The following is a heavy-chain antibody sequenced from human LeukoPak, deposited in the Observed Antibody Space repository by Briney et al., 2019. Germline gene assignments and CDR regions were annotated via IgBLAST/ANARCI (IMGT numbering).Heavy chain of an antibody. CDR1: NYTFTNYG. CDR3: ARSNSGSYYHFDY. V-gene: IGHV1-18*01. J-gene: IGHJ4*02. CDR2: ISTYNDNT. D-gene: IGHD1-26*01. Sequence: ASVKVSCKPSNYTFTNYGITWVRQAPGQGPEWLGWISTYNDNTYDAQKFQGRVTMTTDTSTSTAYMELMSLTSDDTAVYYCARSNSGSYYHFDYWGQGTLVTVSS.